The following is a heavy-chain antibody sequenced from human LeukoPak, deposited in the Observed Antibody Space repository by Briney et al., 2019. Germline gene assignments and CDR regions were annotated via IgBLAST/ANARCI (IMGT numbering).Heavy chain of an antibody. D-gene: IGHD3-10*01. J-gene: IGHJ5*02. V-gene: IGHV4-59*08. CDR1: GGSISSYY. CDR2: IYYSGST. CDR3: VSSAMVRGVLSNWFDP. Sequence: PSETLSLTCTVSGGSISSYYWSWIRQPPGKGLEWIGYIYYSGSTNYNPSLKSRVTISVDTSKNQFSLKLSSVTAADTAVYYCVSSAMVRGVLSNWFDPWGQGTLVTVSS.